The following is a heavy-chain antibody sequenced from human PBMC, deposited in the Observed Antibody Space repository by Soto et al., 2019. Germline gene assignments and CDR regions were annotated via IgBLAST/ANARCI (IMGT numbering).Heavy chain of an antibody. V-gene: IGHV3-23*01. CDR1: GFTFSSYA. CDR2: ISGSGGST. D-gene: IGHD1-26*01. Sequence: VGSLRLSCAASGFTFSSYAMSWVRQAPGKGLEWVSAISGSGGSTYYADSVKGRFTISRDNSKNTLYLQMNSLRAEDTAVYYCAKPVRWDYYYYYGMDVWGQGTTVTVSS. J-gene: IGHJ6*02. CDR3: AKPVRWDYYYYYGMDV.